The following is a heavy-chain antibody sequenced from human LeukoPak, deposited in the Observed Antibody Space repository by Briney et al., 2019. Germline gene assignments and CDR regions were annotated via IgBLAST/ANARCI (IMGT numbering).Heavy chain of an antibody. D-gene: IGHD3-22*01. CDR3: ARVEFDSSGYYLAY. J-gene: IGHJ4*02. CDR1: AYTFIDYF. CDR2: INPKNGVT. V-gene: IGHV1-2*02. Sequence: ASVKVSCKASAYTFIDYFVHWVRQAPGPGLEWMGWINPKNGVTSYAQKSQDRITLTRDTSINTAYLEMRSLRSDDTAIFYCARVEFDSSGYYLAYWGQGTLVTVSS.